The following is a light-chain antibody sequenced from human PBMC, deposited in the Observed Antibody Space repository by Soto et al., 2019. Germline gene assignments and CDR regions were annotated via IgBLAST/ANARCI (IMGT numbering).Light chain of an antibody. Sequence: EIVMTQSPASLSVSPGDRATLSCRASESVSRYVAWYQQKPGQAPRLLIYGASTRATGVPARFSGSGSGTDFTLTISSLQSEDFATYYCQQANSFPLTFGGGTKVEIK. V-gene: IGKV3D-15*01. CDR3: QQANSFPLT. CDR1: ESVSRY. J-gene: IGKJ4*01. CDR2: GAS.